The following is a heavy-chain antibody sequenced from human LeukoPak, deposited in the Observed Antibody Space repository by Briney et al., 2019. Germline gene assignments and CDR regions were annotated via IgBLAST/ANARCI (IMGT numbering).Heavy chain of an antibody. CDR2: IHTSGGT. J-gene: IGHJ6*03. CDR1: GGSISSSH. Sequence: PSETLSLTCTVSGGSISSSHWSWIRQPPGKGLEWIGNIHTSGGTNYSPSLKSRVTISADTSRNQFSLKLSSVTAADTAVYYCAGGTSTVVTPNYYYYYCMDVWGKGTTVTVSS. V-gene: IGHV4-4*09. D-gene: IGHD4-23*01. CDR3: AGGTSTVVTPNYYYYYCMDV.